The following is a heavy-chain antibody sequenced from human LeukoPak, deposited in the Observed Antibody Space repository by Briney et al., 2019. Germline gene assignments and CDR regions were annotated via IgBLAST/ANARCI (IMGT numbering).Heavy chain of an antibody. Sequence: SVKVSCKASGFTFTSSAVQWVRQARGQRLEWIGWIVVGSGNTNYAQKFQERVTITRDMSTSTAYMELSSLRSEDTAVYYCARDPSYYYDSSGYSHWGQGTLVTVSS. CDR2: IVVGSGNT. J-gene: IGHJ1*01. V-gene: IGHV1-58*01. D-gene: IGHD3-22*01. CDR1: GFTFTSSA. CDR3: ARDPSYYYDSSGYSH.